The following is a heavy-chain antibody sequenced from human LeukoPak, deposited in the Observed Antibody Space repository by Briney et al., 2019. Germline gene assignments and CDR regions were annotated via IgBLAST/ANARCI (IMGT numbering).Heavy chain of an antibody. CDR1: GYTFTSYG. D-gene: IGHD3-16*02. V-gene: IGHV1-18*01. Sequence: GASVKVSCKASGYTFTSYGISWVRQAPGQGLEWMGWISAYNGNTNYAQKLQGRVTMTTDTSTSTAYMELRSLRSDDTAVYYCAVYYDYVWGSYRSFDYWGQGTLVTVSS. CDR2: ISAYNGNT. J-gene: IGHJ4*02. CDR3: AVYYDYVWGSYRSFDY.